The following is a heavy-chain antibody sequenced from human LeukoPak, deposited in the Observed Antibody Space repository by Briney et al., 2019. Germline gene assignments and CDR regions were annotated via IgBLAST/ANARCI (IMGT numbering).Heavy chain of an antibody. Sequence: PGRSPRLSCAASGFNFSSFVMHWVRQAPGKGLEWVAVIWYDGSNKYYADSVKGRFTISRDNSKNTLYLQMNSLRAEDTAVYYCARGPSAYPKCFDYWGQGTLVTVSS. V-gene: IGHV3-33*01. CDR3: ARGPSAYPKCFDY. D-gene: IGHD5-12*01. CDR2: IWYDGSNK. J-gene: IGHJ4*02. CDR1: GFNFSSFV.